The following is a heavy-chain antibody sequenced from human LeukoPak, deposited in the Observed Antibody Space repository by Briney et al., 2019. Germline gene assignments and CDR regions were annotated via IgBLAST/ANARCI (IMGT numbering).Heavy chain of an antibody. J-gene: IGHJ5*02. CDR1: GFPFSDYY. V-gene: IGHV3-11*01. Sequence: GGSLRLSCAASGFPFSDYYMSWIRQAPGEGLEWVSYISSGGSTIYYADSMRGRFTISRDNAKNSLYLQMNSLRAEDTAVYYCARVSGWLQHDPWGQGTLVTVSS. CDR2: ISSGGSTI. CDR3: ARVSGWLQHDP. D-gene: IGHD5-24*01.